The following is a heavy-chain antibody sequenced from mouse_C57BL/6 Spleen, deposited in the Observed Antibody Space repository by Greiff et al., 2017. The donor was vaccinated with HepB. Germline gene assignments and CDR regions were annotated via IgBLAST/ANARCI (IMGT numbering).Heavy chain of an antibody. CDR1: GYTFTNYW. D-gene: IGHD1-1*01. J-gene: IGHJ4*01. CDR3: AREAYYGSTLYAMDY. CDR2: IYPGGGYT. Sequence: VKLQESGAELVRPGTSVKMSCKASGYTFTNYWIGWAKQRPGHGLEWIGDIYPGGGYTNYNEKFKGKATLTADKSSSTAYMQFSSLTSEDSAIYYCAREAYYGSTLYAMDYWGQGTSVTVSS. V-gene: IGHV1-63*01.